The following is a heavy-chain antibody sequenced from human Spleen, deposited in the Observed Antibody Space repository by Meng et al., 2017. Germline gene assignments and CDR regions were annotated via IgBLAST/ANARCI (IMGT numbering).Heavy chain of an antibody. D-gene: IGHD3-9*01. V-gene: IGHV4-38-2*02. Sequence: GSLRLSCTVSGYSISSGYYWGWIRQPPGKGLEWIGSIYHSGSTYYNPSLKSRVTISVDTSKNQFSLKLSSVTAADTAVYYCARFFDWMTDDAFDIWARGTLAT. CDR2: IYHSGST. CDR3: ARFFDWMTDDAFDI. CDR1: GYSISSGYY. J-gene: IGHJ3*02.